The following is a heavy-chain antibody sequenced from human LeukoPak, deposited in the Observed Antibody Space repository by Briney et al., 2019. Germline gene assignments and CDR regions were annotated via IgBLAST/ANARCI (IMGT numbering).Heavy chain of an antibody. V-gene: IGHV3-9*01. Sequence: PGRSLRLSCAASGFTFDNYAMHWVRQAPGKGLEWVSGIAWNSGNTGFADSVEGRFTISRDNAENSLSLQMNSLTPEDTAFYFCAKDTNSYGSGSSYNPWGPFDSWGQGTLVTVSS. CDR1: GFTFDNYA. CDR2: IAWNSGNT. D-gene: IGHD3-10*01. J-gene: IGHJ4*02. CDR3: AKDTNSYGSGSSYNPWGPFDS.